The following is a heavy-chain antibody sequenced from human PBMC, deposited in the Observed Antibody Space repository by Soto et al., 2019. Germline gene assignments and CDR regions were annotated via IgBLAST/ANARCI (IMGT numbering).Heavy chain of an antibody. CDR3: AKDQVVEMATIEGDDY. CDR1: GFTFSSYA. CDR2: ISGSGGST. J-gene: IGHJ4*02. V-gene: IGHV3-23*01. Sequence: GGSLRLSCAASGFTFSSYAMSWVRQAPGKGLEWVSAISGSGGSTYYADSVKGRFTISRDNSKNTLYLQMNSLRAEDAAVYYCAKDQVVEMATIEGDDYWGQGTLVTVSS. D-gene: IGHD5-12*01.